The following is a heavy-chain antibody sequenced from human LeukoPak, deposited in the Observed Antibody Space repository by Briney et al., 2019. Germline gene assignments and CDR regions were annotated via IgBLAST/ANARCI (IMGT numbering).Heavy chain of an antibody. CDR2: ISGSGGST. Sequence: PGGSLRLSCAASGFTFSSYAMSWVRQAPGKGLEWVSAISGSGGSTYYADSVKGRFTISRDNSKNTLYLQMNSLRAEDTAVYYCAKDNDYYVWGSYRYTYFDYWGQGTLVTVSS. D-gene: IGHD3-16*02. J-gene: IGHJ4*02. CDR3: AKDNDYYVWGSYRYTYFDY. CDR1: GFTFSSYA. V-gene: IGHV3-23*01.